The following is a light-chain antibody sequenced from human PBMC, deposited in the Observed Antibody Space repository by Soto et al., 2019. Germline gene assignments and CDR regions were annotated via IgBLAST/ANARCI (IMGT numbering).Light chain of an antibody. Sequence: RRTQYPSSLSASTGARVTITCRASQSISSYLGWYQQKPGKAPKLLIYAAYTLQSGVPSRFSGSGSGTDFTLSISSLQPEDFATYYCQQLNNYPSTFGGGTKVDI. CDR3: QQLNNYPST. V-gene: IGKV1-8*01. CDR2: AAY. J-gene: IGKJ4*01. CDR1: QSISSY.